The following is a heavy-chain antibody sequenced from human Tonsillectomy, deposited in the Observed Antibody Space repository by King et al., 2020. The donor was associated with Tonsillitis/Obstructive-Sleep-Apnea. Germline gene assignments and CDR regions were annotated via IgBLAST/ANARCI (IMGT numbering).Heavy chain of an antibody. Sequence: QLQESGPGMVKPSETLSLTCTVSGGSISSSSFYWGWIRQPPGKGLEWIGSIYYSGSTYYNPSLKSRVTISVDTAKNQFSLKLSSVIAADTAVYYCARHRIDIVVVPAAIGPNFDDWGQGTLVTVSS. CDR2: IYYSGST. CDR3: ARHRIDIVVVPAAIGPNFDD. CDR1: GGSISSSSFY. V-gene: IGHV4-39*01. J-gene: IGHJ4*02. D-gene: IGHD2-2*01.